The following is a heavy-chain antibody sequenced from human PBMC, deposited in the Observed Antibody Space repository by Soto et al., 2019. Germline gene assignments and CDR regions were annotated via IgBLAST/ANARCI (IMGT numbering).Heavy chain of an antibody. CDR2: IWYDGSNK. CDR3: ARGVFWSRYYPSSNFDY. J-gene: IGHJ4*02. CDR1: GFTFSSYG. D-gene: IGHD3-3*01. V-gene: IGHV3-33*01. Sequence: GGSLRLSCAASGFTFSSYGMHWVRQAPGKGLEWVAVIWYDGSNKYYADSVKGRFTISRDNSKNTLYLQMNSLRAEDTAVYYCARGVFWSRYYPSSNFDYWGQGTLVTVSS.